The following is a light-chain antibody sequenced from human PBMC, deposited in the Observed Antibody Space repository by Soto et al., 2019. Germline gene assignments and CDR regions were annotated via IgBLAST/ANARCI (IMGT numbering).Light chain of an antibody. CDR2: EVS. CDR3: SSYAGSNNFV. Sequence: QSALTQPPSASGSPGQSVTISCTGTSSDVGGYNYVSWYQQHPGKAPKLMIYEVSKRPSGVPDRFSGSKSGNTDSLTVSGLQAEDEADYYCSSYAGSNNFVFGGGTKVTVL. J-gene: IGLJ2*01. CDR1: SSDVGGYNY. V-gene: IGLV2-8*01.